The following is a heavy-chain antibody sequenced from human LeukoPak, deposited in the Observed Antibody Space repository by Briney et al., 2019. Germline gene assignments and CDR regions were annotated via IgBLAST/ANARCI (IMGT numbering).Heavy chain of an antibody. Sequence: SGGSLRLSCAASGVTFSNDGMDWVRQAPGQGLEWVSSISASSSYIWYADSVKGRFTISRDNAKSSLYLQMNSLRAEDTAVYYCAKDRAWENYFDYWGQGTLVTVSS. D-gene: IGHD1-26*01. V-gene: IGHV3-21*04. J-gene: IGHJ4*02. CDR3: AKDRAWENYFDY. CDR2: ISASSSYI. CDR1: GVTFSNDG.